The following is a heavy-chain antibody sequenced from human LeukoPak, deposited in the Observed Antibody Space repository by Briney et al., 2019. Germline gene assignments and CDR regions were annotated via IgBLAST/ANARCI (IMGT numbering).Heavy chain of an antibody. J-gene: IGHJ5*02. CDR1: GGSISSYY. Sequence: PSETLSLTCTVSGGSISSYYWSWIRQPAGKGLEWIGRIYTSGSTNYNPSLKSRVTMSVDTSKNQFSLKLSSVTAADTAVYYCASGPEYCSSTSCWGWFDPWGQGTLVTASS. CDR2: IYTSGST. V-gene: IGHV4-4*07. CDR3: ASGPEYCSSTSCWGWFDP. D-gene: IGHD2-2*01.